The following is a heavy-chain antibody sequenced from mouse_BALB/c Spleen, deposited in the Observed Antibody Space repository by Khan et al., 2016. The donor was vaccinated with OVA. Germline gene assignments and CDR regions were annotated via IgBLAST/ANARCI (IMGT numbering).Heavy chain of an antibody. J-gene: IGHJ4*01. V-gene: IGHV9-4*02. Sequence: QIQLVQSGPELKKPGETVRISCKASGYTFTTAGMQWVQKMPGKGLKWIGWINTHSGVPKYAEDFKGRFVFSLETSASTAYLQITNLTNEDTATYFRARGGAAFYRNDGGAMDSWGQGTSVTVSS. CDR3: ARGGAAFYRNDGGAMDS. CDR2: INTHSGVP. D-gene: IGHD2-14*01. CDR1: GYTFTTAG.